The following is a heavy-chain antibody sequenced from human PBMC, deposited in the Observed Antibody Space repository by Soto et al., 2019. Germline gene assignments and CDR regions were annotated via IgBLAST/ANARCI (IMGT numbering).Heavy chain of an antibody. J-gene: IGHJ3*02. Sequence: GASVKVSCKASGGTFSSYAISWVRQAPGQGLEWMGGIIPIFGTANYAQKFQGRVTITADESTSTAYMELSSLRSEDTAVYYCARHLEQLERRDAFDIWGQGTMVTVSS. CDR2: IIPIFGTA. CDR1: GGTFSSYA. V-gene: IGHV1-69*13. D-gene: IGHD1-1*01. CDR3: ARHLEQLERRDAFDI.